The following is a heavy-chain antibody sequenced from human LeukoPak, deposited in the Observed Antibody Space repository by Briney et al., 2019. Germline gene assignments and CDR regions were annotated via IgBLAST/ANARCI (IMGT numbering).Heavy chain of an antibody. CDR2: IKSKTDGGTT. D-gene: IGHD4-17*01. CDR3: TTDSQHIYGDYSDYFDY. V-gene: IGHV3-15*01. CDR1: GFTFRNAW. J-gene: IGHJ4*02. Sequence: PGGSLRLSCAASGFTFRNAWMSWVRQAPGKGLEWVGRIKSKTDGGTTDYAAPVKCRFTIYRYDSKSTLYLQMNSLKTEDTAVYYCTTDSQHIYGDYSDYFDYCGQGTLFTVSS.